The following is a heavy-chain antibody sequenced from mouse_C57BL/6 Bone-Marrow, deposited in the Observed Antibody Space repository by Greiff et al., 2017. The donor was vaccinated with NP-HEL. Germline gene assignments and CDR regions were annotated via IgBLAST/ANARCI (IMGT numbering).Heavy chain of an antibody. CDR3: AKAYSIWFAY. CDR1: GYTFTSYW. Sequence: QVQLQQPGAELVRPGTSVKLSCKASGYTFTSYWMHWVKQRPGQGLEWIGVIDPSDSYTNYNQKFKGKATLTVDTSSSTAYMQLSSLTSEDSAVYYCAKAYSIWFAYWGQGTLVTVSA. J-gene: IGHJ3*01. D-gene: IGHD2-5*01. V-gene: IGHV1-59*01. CDR2: IDPSDSYT.